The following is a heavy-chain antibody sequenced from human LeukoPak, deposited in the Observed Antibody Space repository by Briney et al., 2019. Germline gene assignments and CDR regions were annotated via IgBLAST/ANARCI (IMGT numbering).Heavy chain of an antibody. Sequence: PSGTLSLTCAVSGGSISSSNWWSWIRQPPGKGLEWIGEIYHSGSTNYNPSLKSRVTISVDTSKNQFSLKLSSVTAADTAVYYCARDRVAYCGGDCYHFDYWGQGTLVTVSS. D-gene: IGHD2-21*02. V-gene: IGHV4-4*02. J-gene: IGHJ4*02. CDR2: IYHSGST. CDR3: ARDRVAYCGGDCYHFDY. CDR1: GGSISSSNW.